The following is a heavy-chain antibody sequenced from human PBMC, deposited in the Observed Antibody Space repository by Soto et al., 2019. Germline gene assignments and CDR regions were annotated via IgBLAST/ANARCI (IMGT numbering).Heavy chain of an antibody. CDR1: GFTFSSYD. CDR2: IGTAGDT. CDR3: ASSSGWSY. J-gene: IGHJ4*02. Sequence: GGSLILSCAASGFTFSSYDMHWVRQGTGKGLEWVPAIGTAGDTYYSGSVKGRFTISRENAKNFLYLQMNSLRAEDTAVYYCASSSGWSYWGQGTLVTVSS. D-gene: IGHD6-19*01. V-gene: IGHV3-13*01.